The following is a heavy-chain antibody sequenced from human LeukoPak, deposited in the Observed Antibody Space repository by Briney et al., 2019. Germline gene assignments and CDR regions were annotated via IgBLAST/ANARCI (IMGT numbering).Heavy chain of an antibody. CDR2: IYTSGST. D-gene: IGHD3-3*01. V-gene: IGHV4-4*07. Sequence: SETLSLTCTVSGGSISSYYWSWIRQPAGKGLEWIGRIYTSGSTNYNPSLKSRVTMSVDTSKNQFSLKLSSVTAADTAVYYCATTYYDFWSTKKFYGMDVWGQGTTVTVSS. CDR3: ATTYYDFWSTKKFYGMDV. CDR1: GGSISSYY. J-gene: IGHJ6*02.